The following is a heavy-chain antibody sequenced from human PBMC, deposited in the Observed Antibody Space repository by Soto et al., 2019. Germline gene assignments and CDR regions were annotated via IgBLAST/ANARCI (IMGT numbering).Heavy chain of an antibody. V-gene: IGHV3-13*01. CDR1: GFTFSSYD. CDR3: AREGLTTVTTQDKGEGRWYFDL. J-gene: IGHJ2*01. D-gene: IGHD4-17*01. Sequence: GGSLRLSCAASGFTFSSYDMHWVRQATGKGLEWVSAIGTAGDTYYPGSVKGRFTISRENAKNSLYLQMNSLRAGDTAVYYCAREGLTTVTTQDKGEGRWYFDLWGRGTLVTVSS. CDR2: IGTAGDT.